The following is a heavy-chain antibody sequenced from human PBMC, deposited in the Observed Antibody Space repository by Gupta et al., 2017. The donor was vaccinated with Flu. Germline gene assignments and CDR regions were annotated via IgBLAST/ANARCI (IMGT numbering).Heavy chain of an antibody. J-gene: IGHJ4*02. V-gene: IGHV1-46*01. CDR1: GYTFTSYE. Sequence: QVQLVQSGAEVKKAGASVKVSCKASGYTFTSYEAHWVRQAPGQGLEWMGVINPHGGSTGYSQEFQGRDTLTSDTSTSTVYMELSSLRSEDTAVYYCARGRSCGGDCYYFDYWGQGTLVTVAS. CDR3: ARGRSCGGDCYYFDY. CDR2: INPHGGST. D-gene: IGHD2-21*01.